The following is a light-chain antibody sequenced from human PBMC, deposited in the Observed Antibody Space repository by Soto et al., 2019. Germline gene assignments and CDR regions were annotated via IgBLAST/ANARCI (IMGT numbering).Light chain of an antibody. CDR1: QGIRND. J-gene: IGKJ1*01. CDR3: LQDYNYPWT. CDR2: AAS. V-gene: IGKV1-6*01. Sequence: AIQMTQSPSSLSASVGDRVTITCRASQGIRNDLGWFQQKPGKAPKLLIYAASSLQSGVPSRFSGSASGTDFTLTISSLQPEDFATYYCLQDYNYPWTFGQGTKVEIK.